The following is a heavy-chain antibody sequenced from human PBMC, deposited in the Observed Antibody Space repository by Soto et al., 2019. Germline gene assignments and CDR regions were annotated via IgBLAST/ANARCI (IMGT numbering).Heavy chain of an antibody. CDR3: ARQDGYNTGPFDY. V-gene: IGHV4-31*03. Sequence: PSGTLSLTCTVSGGSICSSGYYWSWIRQHPEKGLEWIGYIYYSGITYYNPSLKSRVTISVDTSKNQFSLKLTSVTVADTAVFYCARQDGYNTGPFDYWGLGTLVTVSS. CDR2: IYYSGIT. CDR1: GGSICSSGYY. J-gene: IGHJ4*02. D-gene: IGHD5-12*01.